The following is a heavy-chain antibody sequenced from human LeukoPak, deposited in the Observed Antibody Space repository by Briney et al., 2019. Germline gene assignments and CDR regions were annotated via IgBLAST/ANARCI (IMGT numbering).Heavy chain of an antibody. CDR1: GGSFSGYY. CDR2: INHSGST. J-gene: IGHJ4*02. Sequence: PSETLSLTCAVYGGSFSGYYWSWIRQPPGKGLEWIGEINHSGSTNYNPSLKSRVTISVDTSKNQFSLKLSSVTAADTAVYYCARIVVVVTATPQGFDYWGQGTLVTVSS. CDR3: ARIVVVVTATPQGFDY. V-gene: IGHV4-34*01. D-gene: IGHD2-21*02.